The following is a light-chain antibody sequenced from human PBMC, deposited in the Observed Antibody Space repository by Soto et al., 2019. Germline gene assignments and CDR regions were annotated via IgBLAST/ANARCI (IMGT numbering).Light chain of an antibody. CDR3: QQYHNWPPQYS. Sequence: EIVMTQSPASLSVSPVDGATLSCRASQSVASNVAWYQQKPGQGPRLLIHGASTRAVVVPARFSGSWYGTDFTLTISSLQSEDFAFYYCQQYHNWPPQYSFGQGKKLQIK. CDR1: QSVASN. V-gene: IGKV3-15*01. CDR2: GAS. J-gene: IGKJ2*01.